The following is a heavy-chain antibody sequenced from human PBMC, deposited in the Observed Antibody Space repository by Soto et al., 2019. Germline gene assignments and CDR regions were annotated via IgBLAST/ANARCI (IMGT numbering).Heavy chain of an antibody. Sequence: PSETLSLTCAVSGGSISSSNWCGWVRQSPRKGLEWVGEIFHNGSTNYNPSLKSRVTMSVDRSKNQFSLELRSVTAADTAVYYCARARGAIFGVVIRNWFDPWGQGTLVTVSS. V-gene: IGHV4-4*02. D-gene: IGHD3-3*01. CDR2: IFHNGST. CDR1: GGSISSSNW. CDR3: ARARGAIFGVVIRNWFDP. J-gene: IGHJ5*02.